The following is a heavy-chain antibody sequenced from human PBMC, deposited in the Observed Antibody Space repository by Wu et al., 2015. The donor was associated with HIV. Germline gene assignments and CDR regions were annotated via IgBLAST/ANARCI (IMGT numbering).Heavy chain of an antibody. CDR1: GYTFTTYD. CDR2: MNPNSGNT. D-gene: IGHD3-10*01. J-gene: IGHJ4*02. Sequence: QVQLLQSGAEVKKPGASVKVSCKASGYTFTTYDINWVRQATGQGLEWMGWMNPNSGNTGYAQKFQGRVTMTRNTSISTAYMELSSLRSEDTAVYYCARVLSYYGSGKVMNYWGQGTLVTVSS. V-gene: IGHV1-8*01. CDR3: ARVLSYYGSGKVMNY.